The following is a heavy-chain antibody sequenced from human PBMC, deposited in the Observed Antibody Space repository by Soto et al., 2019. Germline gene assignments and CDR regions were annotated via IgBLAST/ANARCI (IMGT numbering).Heavy chain of an antibody. CDR2: ISGGGGST. V-gene: IGHV3-23*01. CDR1: GFTFSLSA. J-gene: IGHJ4*02. Sequence: EVPLLESGGGFVQPGESLRLSCVASGFTFSLSAMSCVRQAPGRGLEWVSSISGGGGSTEYTDSVKGRFTISSDNSKDTVHLQMNSLRAEDTAVYYCAKGPEYDILTGCDYWGQGALVTVSS. CDR3: AKGPEYDILTGCDY. D-gene: IGHD3-9*01.